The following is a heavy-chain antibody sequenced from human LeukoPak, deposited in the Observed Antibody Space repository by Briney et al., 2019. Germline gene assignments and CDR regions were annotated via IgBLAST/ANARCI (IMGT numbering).Heavy chain of an antibody. V-gene: IGHV4-59*12. Sequence: PSETLSLTCTVSGGSISSSYWSWIRQPPGKGLEWIGYFDYSGSTYYNPSLRSRVSISIDTSKNQFSLILTSVSAADTAVYYCARDQGYRGSYFPHGNDAFDIWGQGTMVTVSS. CDR3: ARDQGYRGSYFPHGNDAFDI. CDR2: FDYSGST. D-gene: IGHD1-26*01. J-gene: IGHJ3*02. CDR1: GGSISSSY.